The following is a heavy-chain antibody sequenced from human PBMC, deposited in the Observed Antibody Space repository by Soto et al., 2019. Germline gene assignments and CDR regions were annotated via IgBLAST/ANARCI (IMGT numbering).Heavy chain of an antibody. Sequence: QVTLVQSGTEVKKPGASIKVSCKASGYSFATSGMSWVRQAPGQGLEWMGWISVYNGNTNDDQNIQDIVTMTTDPSTTTAYLEVRNLRSDDTAVYYCARAGQNYVASGYANWGQGTLVTV. CDR2: ISVYNGNT. CDR3: ARAGQNYVASGYAN. D-gene: IGHD3-22*01. CDR1: GYSFATSG. J-gene: IGHJ4*02. V-gene: IGHV1-18*01.